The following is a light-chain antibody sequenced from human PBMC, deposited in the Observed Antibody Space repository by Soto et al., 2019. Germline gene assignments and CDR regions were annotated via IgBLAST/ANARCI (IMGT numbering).Light chain of an antibody. V-gene: IGLV1-51*01. CDR1: SSNIGNNY. CDR2: DND. J-gene: IGLJ2*01. Sequence: QSVLTQPPSVSATPGQKVTISCSGSSSNIGNNYVSWYQQFPGAAPKLLIYDNDKRPSGIPDRFSGSQSGTSATLGITGLQTGDDADYYCGTWDSSLSVGVFGGGTKLTVL. CDR3: GTWDSSLSVGV.